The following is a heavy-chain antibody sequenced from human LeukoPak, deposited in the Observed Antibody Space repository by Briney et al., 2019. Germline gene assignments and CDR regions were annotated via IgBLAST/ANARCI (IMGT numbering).Heavy chain of an antibody. CDR2: ISGSGGST. CDR1: GFTLSSYA. Sequence: GGSLRLSCAASGFTLSSYAMSWVRQAPGKGLEWVSAISGSGGSTYYADSVKGRFTISRDNSKNTLYLQMNSLRAEDTAVYYCAKDEPMGYYDSSGYFDYWGQGTLVTVSS. J-gene: IGHJ4*02. D-gene: IGHD3-22*01. V-gene: IGHV3-23*01. CDR3: AKDEPMGYYDSSGYFDY.